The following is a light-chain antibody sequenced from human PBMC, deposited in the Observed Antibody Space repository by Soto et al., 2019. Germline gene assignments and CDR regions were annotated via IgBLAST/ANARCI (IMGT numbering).Light chain of an antibody. CDR3: QQYYSYPQVS. Sequence: SRLALSTSAVCGARGESVSRSCRVSQGIGNSIAWYQQKPGKAPKLLMYAASTLQSGFPLRFSANESGIDFIQTIRSLQSEDFATYYCQQYYSYPQVSFGQGTRLEIK. CDR2: AAS. CDR1: QGIGNS. V-gene: IGKV1-8*01. J-gene: IGKJ5*01.